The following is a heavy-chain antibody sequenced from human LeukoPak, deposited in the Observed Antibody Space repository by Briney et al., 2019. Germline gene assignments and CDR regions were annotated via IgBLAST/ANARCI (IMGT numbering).Heavy chain of an antibody. V-gene: IGHV4-31*03. J-gene: IGHJ4*02. CDR1: GGSISSGGYY. D-gene: IGHD3-22*01. CDR3: ARAPDLSSYDTTGFYYFDY. CDR2: IYYSGST. Sequence: SQTLSLTCTVSGGSISSGGYYWSWIRQHPGKGLEWIGYIYYSGSTYYNPSLKSRVTMSLDTSKNQFSLKVRFLTAADTAVYYCARAPDLSSYDTTGFYYFDYWGQGARVTVSS.